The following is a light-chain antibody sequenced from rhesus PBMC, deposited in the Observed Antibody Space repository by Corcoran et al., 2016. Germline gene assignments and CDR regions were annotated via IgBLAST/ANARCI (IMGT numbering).Light chain of an antibody. V-gene: IGKV3-40*03. Sequence: EIVMTQSPATLSLSPGETATLSCRASESVGSYLAWYQQKPGQAPKLLVHSAYFRATGIPDRFSGSGLRTEFTRTISSLEPEDVGVYHCQQYNDLLPTFGQGTKVEIK. J-gene: IGKJ1*01. CDR2: SAY. CDR1: ESVGSY. CDR3: QQYNDLLPT.